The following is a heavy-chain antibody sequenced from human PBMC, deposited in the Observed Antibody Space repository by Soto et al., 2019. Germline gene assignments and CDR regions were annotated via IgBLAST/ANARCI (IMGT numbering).Heavy chain of an antibody. Sequence: PSQTLSLTCAISGDSVSSNSAAWNWIRQSPSRGLEWLGRTYYRSKWYNDYAVSVKSRITINPDTSKNQFSLQLNSVTPEDTAVYYCAREQTRIPALLWFGHSYYYYYGMDVWGQGTTVTVSS. V-gene: IGHV6-1*01. D-gene: IGHD3-10*01. CDR3: AREQTRIPALLWFGHSYYYYYGMDV. J-gene: IGHJ6*02. CDR2: TYYRSKWYN. CDR1: GDSVSSNSAA.